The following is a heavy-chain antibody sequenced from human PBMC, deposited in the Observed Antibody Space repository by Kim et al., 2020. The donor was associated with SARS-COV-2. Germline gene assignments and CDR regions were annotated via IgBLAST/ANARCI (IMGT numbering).Heavy chain of an antibody. Sequence: GGSLRLSCAASGFTFSSYAMSWVRQAPGKGLEWVSAISGSGGSTYYADSVKGRFTISRDNSKNTLYLQMNSLRAEDTAVYYCAKDPDYDSSGYYPPYFDYWGQGTLVTVSS. CDR2: ISGSGGST. J-gene: IGHJ4*02. D-gene: IGHD3-22*01. CDR3: AKDPDYDSSGYYPPYFDY. V-gene: IGHV3-23*01. CDR1: GFTFSSYA.